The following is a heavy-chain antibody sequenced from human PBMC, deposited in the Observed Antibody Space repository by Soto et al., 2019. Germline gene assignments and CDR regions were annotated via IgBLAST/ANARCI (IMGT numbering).Heavy chain of an antibody. CDR1: GYKFSSYG. Sequence: LRLSCAASGYKFSSYGMHWVRQAPGKGLEWVAVIWYDGTKKYYADPVKGRFTISRDNSKNTLYLQLTSLRGEDTAVYYCARDLRYCRGGTCDQYSDYWGQGTLVTVSS. CDR3: ARDLRYCRGGTCDQYSDY. D-gene: IGHD2-15*01. CDR2: IWYDGTKK. V-gene: IGHV3-33*01. J-gene: IGHJ4*02.